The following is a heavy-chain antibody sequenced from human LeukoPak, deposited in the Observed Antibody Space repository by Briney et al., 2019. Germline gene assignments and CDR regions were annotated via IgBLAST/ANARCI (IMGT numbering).Heavy chain of an antibody. CDR2: IIPIFGTA. V-gene: IGHV1-69*13. CDR3: ARVSHSSGYLYGMDV. Sequence: ALVKVSCKASGGTFSSYAISWVRQAPGQGLEWMGGIIPIFGTANYAQKFQGRVTITADESTSTAYMELSSLRSEDTAVYYCARVSHSSGYLYGMDVWGQGTTVTVS. D-gene: IGHD3-22*01. J-gene: IGHJ6*02. CDR1: GGTFSSYA.